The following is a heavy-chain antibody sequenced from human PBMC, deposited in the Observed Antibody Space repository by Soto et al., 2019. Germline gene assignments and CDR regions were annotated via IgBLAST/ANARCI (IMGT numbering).Heavy chain of an antibody. Sequence: SETLSLTCAVSGGSISSGGYSWSWIRQPPGKGLEWIGYIYHSGSTYYNPSLKSRVTISVDRSKNQFSLKLSSVTAADTAVYYCARRYQDGGFDYWGQGTLVTVSS. V-gene: IGHV4-30-2*01. CDR1: GGSISSGGYS. CDR3: ARRYQDGGFDY. CDR2: IYHSGST. D-gene: IGHD2-15*01. J-gene: IGHJ4*02.